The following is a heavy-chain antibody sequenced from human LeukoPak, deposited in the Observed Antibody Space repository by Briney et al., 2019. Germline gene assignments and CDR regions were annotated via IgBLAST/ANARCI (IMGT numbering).Heavy chain of an antibody. CDR1: GFTFSEYW. J-gene: IGHJ4*02. Sequence: GGSLRLSCGASGFTFSEYWMAWVRQAPGRGPEWVANIKGDGSKIYYVDSVKGRFTISRDNDKNSLYLQMNNLRVEDTAVYHCARDGSCFDFWGQGALVTVSS. D-gene: IGHD2-15*01. V-gene: IGHV3-7*01. CDR2: IKGDGSKI. CDR3: ARDGSCFDF.